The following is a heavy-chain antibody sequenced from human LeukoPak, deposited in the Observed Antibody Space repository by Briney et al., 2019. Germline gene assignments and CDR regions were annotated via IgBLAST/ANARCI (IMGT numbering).Heavy chain of an antibody. J-gene: IGHJ5*02. CDR2: MHFSGST. CDR1: GGSISGGGFY. V-gene: IGHV4-31*03. Sequence: SETLSLTCTVSGGSISGGGFYWSWLRQHPGKGLEWIGYMHFSGSTYYSPSLKSRVTISVDTFKNQFSLKLSSVTAADTAVYYCARERSMVRGVSWFDPWGQGILVTVSS. D-gene: IGHD3-10*01. CDR3: ARERSMVRGVSWFDP.